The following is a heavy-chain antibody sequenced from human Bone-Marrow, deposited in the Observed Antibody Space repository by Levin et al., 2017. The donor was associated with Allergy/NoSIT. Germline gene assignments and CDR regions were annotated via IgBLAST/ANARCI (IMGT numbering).Heavy chain of an antibody. Sequence: GGSLRLSCAASEFTFSNYAIHWVRQAPGKGLEWVAVISYDGSKKFHAESVKGRFTISRDNSRNTVFLQMSSLRSEDTSVYYCARASSRRGYGMDVWGQGTTVTVSS. CDR1: EFTFSNYA. J-gene: IGHJ6*02. D-gene: IGHD3-10*01. V-gene: IGHV3-30*04. CDR2: ISYDGSKK. CDR3: ARASSRRGYGMDV.